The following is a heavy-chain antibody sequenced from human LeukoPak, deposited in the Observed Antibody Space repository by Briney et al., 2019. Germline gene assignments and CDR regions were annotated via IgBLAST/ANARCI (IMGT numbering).Heavy chain of an antibody. CDR1: GFTFSSYA. J-gene: IGHJ4*02. CDR2: ISYDGSNK. Sequence: GGSLRLSCAASGFTFSSYAMHWVRQAPGKGLEWVAVISYDGSNKYYADSVKGRFTISRDNSKNTLYLQMNSLRAEDTSVYYCARGGTSLRPPRSNYFDYWGQGTLVTVSS. D-gene: IGHD2-2*01. CDR3: ARGGTSLRPPRSNYFDY. V-gene: IGHV3-30*04.